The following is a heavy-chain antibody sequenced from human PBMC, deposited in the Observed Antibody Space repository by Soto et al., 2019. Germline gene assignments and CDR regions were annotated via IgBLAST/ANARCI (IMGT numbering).Heavy chain of an antibody. V-gene: IGHV1-18*01. J-gene: IGHJ6*03. CDR2: ISAYNGNT. D-gene: IGHD6-13*01. Sequence: QVQLVQSGAEVKKPGASVKVSCKASGYTFTSYGISWVRQAPGQGLEWMGWISAYNGNTNYAQKLQGRVTMTTDTSTSTAYMELRSLRSDDTAVYYCARAGAEASSWYLVRGYYMDVWGKGTTVTVSS. CDR3: ARAGAEASSWYLVRGYYMDV. CDR1: GYTFTSYG.